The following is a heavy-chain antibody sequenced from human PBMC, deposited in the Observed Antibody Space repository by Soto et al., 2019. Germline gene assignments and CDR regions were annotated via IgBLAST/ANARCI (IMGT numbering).Heavy chain of an antibody. CDR3: ARSIVVVTSFDY. CDR1: GYTFTSYA. J-gene: IGHJ4*02. D-gene: IGHD3-22*01. CDR2: INAGNGNT. V-gene: IGHV1-3*01. Sequence: ASLKVSCTASGYTFTSYAMHWVRQAPGQRPEWMGWINAGNGNTKYSQKFQGRVTITRDTSASTAYMELSSLRSEDTAVHYCARSIVVVTSFDYWGQGTLVTVSS.